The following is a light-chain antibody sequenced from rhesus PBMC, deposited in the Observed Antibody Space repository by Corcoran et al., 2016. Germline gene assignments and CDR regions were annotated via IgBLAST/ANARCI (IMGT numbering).Light chain of an antibody. CDR2: KAA. CDR3: QQYTSPYT. CDR1: QSISSW. V-gene: IGKV1-22*01. Sequence: DIQMTQSPSSLSASVGDTVTITCRASQSISSWLAWYQQKPGKAPKLLIHKAATLPSGVPSRFSGSASGTDFSLTISSLQSEDFATYCCQQYTSPYTFGHGTKVDIK. J-gene: IGKJ2*01.